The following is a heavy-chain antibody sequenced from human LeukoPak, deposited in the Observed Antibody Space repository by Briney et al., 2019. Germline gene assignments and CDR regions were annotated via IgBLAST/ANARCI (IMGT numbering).Heavy chain of an antibody. CDR1: GYIFSSND. CDR2: MNPNSGDT. Sequence: ALVKVSCKASGYIFSSNDINCVRQAAGQGLEWMGWMNPNSGDTGYTQKFQGRVAMTRSTSITTAYMELSSMRSEDTAVYYCARGPFDSGSLLDYWGQGTLVTVSS. V-gene: IGHV1-8*01. D-gene: IGHD3-10*01. CDR3: ARGPFDSGSLLDY. J-gene: IGHJ4*02.